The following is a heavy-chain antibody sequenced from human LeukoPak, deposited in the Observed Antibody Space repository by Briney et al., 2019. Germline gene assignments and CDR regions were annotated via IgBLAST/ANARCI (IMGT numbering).Heavy chain of an antibody. D-gene: IGHD3-10*01. CDR1: GFTFSSYA. CDR3: ARGLIHGSGSYYDY. CDR2: ISGSGGST. Sequence: GGSLRLSCAASGFTFSSYAMSWVRQAPGKGLEWVSAISGSGGSTYYADSVKGRFTISRDNSKNTLYLQMNSPRAEDTAVYYCARGLIHGSGSYYDYWGQGTLVTVSS. V-gene: IGHV3-23*01. J-gene: IGHJ4*02.